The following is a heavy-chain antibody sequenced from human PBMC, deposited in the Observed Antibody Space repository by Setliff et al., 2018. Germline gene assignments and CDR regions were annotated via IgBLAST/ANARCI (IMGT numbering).Heavy chain of an antibody. D-gene: IGHD1-7*01. CDR2: TIPIFCST. J-gene: IGHJ4*02. CDR3: ARYITGTTPADY. Sequence: SVKDSCKASGGTFSSYGISLVRQAPGQGLEWMGGTIPIFCSTKYAQKFQDRVTIITDESTSTAYMELRSLRSDDTPVYYCARYITGTTPADYWGQGTLVTVSS. CDR1: GGTFSSYG. V-gene: IGHV1-69*05.